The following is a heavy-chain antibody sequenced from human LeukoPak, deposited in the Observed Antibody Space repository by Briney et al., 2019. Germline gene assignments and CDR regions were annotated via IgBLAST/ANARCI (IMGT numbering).Heavy chain of an antibody. V-gene: IGHV3-21*01. Sequence: GGSLRLSCAASGFTVSSNYMSWVRQAPGKGLEWVSSISSSSSYIYYADSVKGRFTISRDNAKNSLYLQMNSLRAEDTAVYYCARDLAAYYYYYYGMDVWGQGTTVTVSS. J-gene: IGHJ6*02. CDR3: ARDLAAYYYYYYGMDV. CDR2: ISSSSSYI. D-gene: IGHD2-15*01. CDR1: GFTVSSNY.